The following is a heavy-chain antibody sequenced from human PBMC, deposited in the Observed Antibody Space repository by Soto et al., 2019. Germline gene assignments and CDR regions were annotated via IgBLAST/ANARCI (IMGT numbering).Heavy chain of an antibody. V-gene: IGHV3-30-3*01. CDR3: ARVEYYGSGSEAEYYYYGMDV. CDR2: ISYDGSNK. D-gene: IGHD3-10*01. CDR1: GFTFSSYA. J-gene: IGHJ6*02. Sequence: GGSLRLSCAASGFTFSSYAMHWVRQAPGKGLEWVAVISYDGSNKYYADSVKGRFTISRDNSKNTLYLQMNSLRAEDTAVYYCARVEYYGSGSEAEYYYYGMDVWGQGTTVTVYS.